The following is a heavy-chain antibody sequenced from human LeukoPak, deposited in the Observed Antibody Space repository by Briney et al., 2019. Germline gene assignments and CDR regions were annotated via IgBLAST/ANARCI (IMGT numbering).Heavy chain of an antibody. CDR3: AREPRQIAAAKINWFDP. D-gene: IGHD6-13*01. J-gene: IGHJ5*02. CDR1: GFTFSSYS. V-gene: IGHV3-21*01. Sequence: PGGSLRLSCAASGFTFSSYSMNWVRQAPGKGLEWVSSISSSSSYIYYADSVKGRFTISRDNAKNSLYLQMDSLRAEDTAVYYCAREPRQIAAAKINWFDPWGQGTLVTVSS. CDR2: ISSSSSYI.